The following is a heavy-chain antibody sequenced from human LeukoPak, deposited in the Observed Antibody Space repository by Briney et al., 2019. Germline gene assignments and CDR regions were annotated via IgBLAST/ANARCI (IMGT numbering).Heavy chain of an antibody. J-gene: IGHJ4*02. CDR2: IRYDGSNK. Sequence: PGGSLRLSCAASGFTFSSYAMSWVRQAPGKGPEWVAFIRYDGSNKYYADSVKGRFTISRDNSKNTLYLQMNSLRAEDTAVYYCAKDGLACSGGSCYFDYWGQGTLVTVSS. CDR1: GFTFSSYA. CDR3: AKDGLACSGGSCYFDY. D-gene: IGHD2-15*01. V-gene: IGHV3-30*02.